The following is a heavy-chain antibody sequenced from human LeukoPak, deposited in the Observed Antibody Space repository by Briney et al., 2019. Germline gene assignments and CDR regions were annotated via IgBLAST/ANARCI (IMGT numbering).Heavy chain of an antibody. CDR1: GYTFTSYA. CDR3: ARGPRIAAAGTPPAYNWFDS. Sequence: ASVKVSCKASGYTFTSYAMNWVRQAPGQGLEWMGWINTNTGNPTYAQGFTGRFVFSLDTSVSTAYLQISSLKAEDTAVYYCARGPRIAAAGTPPAYNWFDSWGQGTLVTVSS. CDR2: INTNTGNP. V-gene: IGHV7-4-1*02. J-gene: IGHJ5*01. D-gene: IGHD6-13*01.